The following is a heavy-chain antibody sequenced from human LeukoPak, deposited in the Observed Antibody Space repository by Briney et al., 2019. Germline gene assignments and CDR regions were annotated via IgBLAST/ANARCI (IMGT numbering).Heavy chain of an antibody. CDR3: ARGPTHLNWFDP. CDR1: GGSISSGGYS. CDR2: IYHSGST. Sequence: ASQTLSLTCADSGGSISSGGYSWSWIRQPPGKGLEWIGYIYHSGSTYYNPSLKSRVTMSVDRSKNQFSLKLSSVTAADTAVYYCARGPTHLNWFDPWGQGTLVTVSS. V-gene: IGHV4-30-2*01. J-gene: IGHJ5*02.